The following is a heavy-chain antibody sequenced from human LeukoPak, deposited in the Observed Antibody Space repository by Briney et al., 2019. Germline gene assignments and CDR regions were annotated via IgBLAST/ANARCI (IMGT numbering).Heavy chain of an antibody. CDR1: GFTFNTYW. J-gene: IGHJ4*02. CDR3: ARLRPIFFNIIAAEGTTPFFDY. D-gene: IGHD6-13*01. CDR2: IKLDGSEK. V-gene: IGHV3-7*01. Sequence: PGGSLRLSCAASGFTFNTYWMSWVRQAPGKGLEWVANIKLDGSEKYYVDSVKGRFTISRDNAKNSVYLQMNSLRAEDTAVYYCARLRPIFFNIIAAEGTTPFFDYWGQGTLVTVSS.